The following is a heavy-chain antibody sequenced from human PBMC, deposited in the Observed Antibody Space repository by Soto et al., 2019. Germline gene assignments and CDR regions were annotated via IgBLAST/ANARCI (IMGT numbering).Heavy chain of an antibody. CDR3: AHRNYYASGSYDY. J-gene: IGHJ4*02. Sequence: QPGGSLRLSCAASGFTFSSYAMHWVRQAPGKGLEYVSAISSNGGSTYYANSLKSRLTITKDTSKNQVALTMTNMDPVDTATYYCAHRNYYASGSYDYWGQGTLVTVSS. D-gene: IGHD3-10*01. V-gene: IGHV3-64*01. CDR2: ISSNGGST. CDR1: GFTFSSYA.